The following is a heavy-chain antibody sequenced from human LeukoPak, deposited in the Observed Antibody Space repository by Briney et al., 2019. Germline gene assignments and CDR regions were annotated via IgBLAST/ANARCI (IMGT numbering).Heavy chain of an antibody. V-gene: IGHV3-74*01. CDR3: ARGRPHGNDY. CDR2: INSVGSYT. Sequence: GGSLRLSCAVSGFTISSYWMHWVRQAPGKGLVWVSRINSVGSYTNYADSVKGRFSISRDNAKNTLYLQMNSLRVEDTAVYYCARGRPHGNDYWGQGTLVTVSS. D-gene: IGHD4-23*01. CDR1: GFTISSYW. J-gene: IGHJ4*02.